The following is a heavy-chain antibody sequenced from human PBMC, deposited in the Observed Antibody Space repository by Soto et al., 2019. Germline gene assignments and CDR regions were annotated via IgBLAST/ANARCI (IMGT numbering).Heavy chain of an antibody. Sequence: SETLSLTCTVSGGSISSSSYYWGWIRQPPGKGLEWIGSIYYSGSTYYNPSLKSRVTISVDTSKNQFSLKLSTVTAADTAVYYCAREYCTNGVCYNSGWFDPWGQGTLVTVSS. J-gene: IGHJ5*02. CDR1: GGSISSSSYY. CDR3: AREYCTNGVCYNSGWFDP. V-gene: IGHV4-39*01. D-gene: IGHD2-8*01. CDR2: IYYSGST.